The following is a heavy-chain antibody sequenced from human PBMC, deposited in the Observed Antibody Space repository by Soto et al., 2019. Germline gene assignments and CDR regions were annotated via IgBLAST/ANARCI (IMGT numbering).Heavy chain of an antibody. CDR1: GFAFSSFW. Sequence: GGSLRLSCAASGFAFSSFWMFWVRQAPEKGLVWISRISPDGTTTNYADSVKGRFTISRDNAKNTVYLQMNSLRAEDTAIYYCARDFRSSPGYWGQGALVTVSS. J-gene: IGHJ4*02. CDR2: ISPDGTTT. V-gene: IGHV3-74*01. D-gene: IGHD6-6*01. CDR3: ARDFRSSPGY.